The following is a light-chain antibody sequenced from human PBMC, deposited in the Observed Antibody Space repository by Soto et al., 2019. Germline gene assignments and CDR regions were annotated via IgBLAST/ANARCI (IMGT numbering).Light chain of an antibody. J-gene: IGKJ1*01. V-gene: IGKV3-20*01. Sequence: LSPGESATLSCRASQSVSAGYFAWYQQKPGQAPRIIIYETSSKMTGIPDRFSGSGSGTEFTLTTSRLEPEDFAVYYCQQYGNSPTFGQGTKVDIK. CDR1: QSVSAGY. CDR3: QQYGNSPT. CDR2: ETS.